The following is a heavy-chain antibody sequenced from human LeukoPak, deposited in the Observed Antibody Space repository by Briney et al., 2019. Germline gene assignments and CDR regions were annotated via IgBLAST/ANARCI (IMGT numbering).Heavy chain of an antibody. D-gene: IGHD6-13*01. CDR3: AKDLGWQQLVPKYFQH. CDR2: IYSGGST. CDR1: GFTVSSNY. Sequence: PGGSLRLSCAASGFTVSSNYMSWVRQAPGKGLEWVSVIYSGGSTYYADSVKGRFTISRDNSKNTLYLQMNSLRAEDTAVYYCAKDLGWQQLVPKYFQHWGQGTLVTVSS. J-gene: IGHJ1*01. V-gene: IGHV3-53*05.